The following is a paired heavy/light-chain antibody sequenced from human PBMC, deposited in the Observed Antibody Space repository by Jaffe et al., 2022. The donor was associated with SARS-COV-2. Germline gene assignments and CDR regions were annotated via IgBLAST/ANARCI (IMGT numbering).Heavy chain of an antibody. CDR1: GYTFTSHT. V-gene: IGHV1-3*01. CDR3: AREPADGYYMDV. CDR2: INAGNGNT. Sequence: QVQLVQSGAEVKKPGASVKVSCKASGYTFTSHTVHWVRQAPGQRLEYMGWINAGNGNTKFSQKFQGRITLSRDTFASTASMELSSLTSEDTAIYYCAREPADGYYMDVWGSGTTVTVSS. J-gene: IGHJ6*03.
Light chain of an antibody. Sequence: QSALTQPASVSGSPGQSITISCAGTSSDVGNYNLVSWYQQHPGKAPKLVIYGVSKRPSGASDRFSASKSGNTASLTISGLQAEDEADYYCCSYAGVYSWVFGGGTKLTVL. J-gene: IGLJ3*02. CDR3: CSYAGVYSWV. CDR1: SSDVGNYNL. CDR2: GVS. V-gene: IGLV2-23*02.